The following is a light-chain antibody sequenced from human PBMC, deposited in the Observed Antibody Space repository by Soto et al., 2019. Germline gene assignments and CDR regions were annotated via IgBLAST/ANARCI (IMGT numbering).Light chain of an antibody. V-gene: IGLV2-8*01. CDR3: SSYAGSDNVV. Sequence: QSALTQPPSASGSPGQSVTISCTGTSSDVGGYDYVSWYQQHPGKAPKLMIYAVSQRPSGVPDRFSGSKSGNTASLTVSGLQDEDEADYYCSSYAGSDNVVFGGGTKLTVL. CDR2: AVS. CDR1: SSDVGGYDY. J-gene: IGLJ2*01.